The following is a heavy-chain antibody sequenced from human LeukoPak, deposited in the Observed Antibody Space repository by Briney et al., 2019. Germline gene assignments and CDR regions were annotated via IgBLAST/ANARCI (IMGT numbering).Heavy chain of an antibody. J-gene: IGHJ5*02. CDR1: GFTFSSYG. D-gene: IGHD3-3*01. Sequence: GGSLRLSCAASGFTFSSYGMHWVRQAPRKGLEWVAVISYDGSNKYYADSVKGRFTISRDNSKNTLYLQMNRLRAEDTAVYYCAKEGFKYDFQPWGQGTLVTVSS. V-gene: IGHV3-30*18. CDR3: AKEGFKYDFQP. CDR2: ISYDGSNK.